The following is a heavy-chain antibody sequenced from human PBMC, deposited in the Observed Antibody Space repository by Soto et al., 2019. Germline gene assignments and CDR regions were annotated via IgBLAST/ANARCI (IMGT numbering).Heavy chain of an antibody. CDR1: GYTFTGYY. D-gene: IGHD6-13*01. CDR3: ARARYSSSWYYYYGMDV. V-gene: IGHV1-2*04. CDR2: INPNSGGT. Sequence: ASVKVSCKASGYTFTGYYMHWVRQAPGQGLEWMGWINPNSGGTNYAQKFQGWVTMTRDTSISTAYMELSRLRSDDTAVYYCARARYSSSWYYYYGMDVRAQGTTVTVSS. J-gene: IGHJ6*02.